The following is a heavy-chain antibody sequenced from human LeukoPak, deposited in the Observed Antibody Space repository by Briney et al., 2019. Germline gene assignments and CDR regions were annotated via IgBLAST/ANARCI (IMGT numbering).Heavy chain of an antibody. D-gene: IGHD5-24*01. J-gene: IGHJ4*02. V-gene: IGHV1-18*01. CDR1: GYAFTSYG. Sequence: ASVKVSCKPSGYAFTSYGISWVRQAPGQGLEWMGWIRVYNGDTNYAQKFKGRVTMTTDTSTNTAYMELRSLGSDDTAVYYCARGGSRVTTINILDYWGQGALVTVSS. CDR2: IRVYNGDT. CDR3: ARGGSRVTTINILDY.